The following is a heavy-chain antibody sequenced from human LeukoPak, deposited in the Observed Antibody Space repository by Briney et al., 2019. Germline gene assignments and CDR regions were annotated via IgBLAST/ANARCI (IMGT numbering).Heavy chain of an antibody. CDR1: GFTFSSYA. CDR3: AKSTPYYDFWSGYGENSYYFDY. J-gene: IGHJ4*02. V-gene: IGHV3-23*01. D-gene: IGHD3-3*01. Sequence: GGSLRLSCAASGFTFSSYAMSWVRQAPGKGLEWVSAISGSGGSTYYADSVKGRFTISRDNSKNTLYLQMNSLRAEDTAVYYCAKSTPYYDFWSGYGENSYYFDYWGQGTLVTVSS. CDR2: ISGSGGST.